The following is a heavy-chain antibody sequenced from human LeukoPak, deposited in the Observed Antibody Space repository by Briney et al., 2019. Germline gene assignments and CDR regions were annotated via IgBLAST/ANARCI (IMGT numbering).Heavy chain of an antibody. CDR2: IWLDGSKE. CDR1: GFIFNKYG. Sequence: GRSLRLSCAASGFIFNKYGMHWVRQAPGKGLEWVAVIWLDGSKEYYADSVKGRFTISRDNSQNILYLQMSSLRAEDTAVYYCARLRGAQPYYPDYWGQGTLVTVSS. CDR3: ARLRGAQPYYPDY. V-gene: IGHV3-33*01. J-gene: IGHJ4*02. D-gene: IGHD2-21*01.